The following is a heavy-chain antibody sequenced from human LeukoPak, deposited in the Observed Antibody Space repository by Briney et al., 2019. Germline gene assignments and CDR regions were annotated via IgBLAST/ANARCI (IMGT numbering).Heavy chain of an antibody. CDR2: INHSGST. J-gene: IGHJ5*02. D-gene: IGHD3-3*01. V-gene: IGHV4-34*01. CDR3: ARGPRITIFGVVIIRSWFDP. Sequence: SETLSLTCAVYGGFFSGYYWSWIRQPPGKGLEWIGEINHSGSTNYNPSLKSRVTISVDTSKNQFSLKLSSVTAADTAVYYCARGPRITIFGVVIIRSWFDPWGQGTLVTVSS. CDR1: GGFFSGYY.